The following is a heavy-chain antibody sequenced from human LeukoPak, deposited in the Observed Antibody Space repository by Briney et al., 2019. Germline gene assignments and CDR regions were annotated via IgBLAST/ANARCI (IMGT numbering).Heavy chain of an antibody. V-gene: IGHV1-18*01. Sequence: ASVTVSCKASGYTFTSYGISWVRQAPGQGLEWMGWISAYNGNTNYAQKLQGRVTMTTDTSTSTAYMELRSLRSDDTAVYYCARDFSKGVITTRGFDYWGQGTLVTVSS. J-gene: IGHJ4*02. D-gene: IGHD3-22*01. CDR3: ARDFSKGVITTRGFDY. CDR2: ISAYNGNT. CDR1: GYTFTSYG.